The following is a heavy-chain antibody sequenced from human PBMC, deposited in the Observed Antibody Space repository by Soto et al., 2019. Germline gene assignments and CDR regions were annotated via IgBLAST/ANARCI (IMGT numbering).Heavy chain of an antibody. D-gene: IGHD3-10*01. CDR3: GGRSSLASVELFVGEISNYSWLLP. CDR1: NASISNPIYY. CDR2: IYHTGST. V-gene: IGHV4-39*01. Sequence: PSETLSLTCTVSNASISNPIYYWGWIRQPPGKGLEWIGSIYHTGSTYYNPSLQGRVTISLDTSKNQFSLKLSSVTAADTAVYFCGGRSSLASVELFVGEISNYSWLLPRSKGTLGTVSS. J-gene: IGHJ5*02.